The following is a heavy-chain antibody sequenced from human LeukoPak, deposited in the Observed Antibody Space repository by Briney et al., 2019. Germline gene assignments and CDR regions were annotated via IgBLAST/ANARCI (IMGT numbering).Heavy chain of an antibody. V-gene: IGHV3-11*01. D-gene: IGHD3-10*01. CDR3: ARVWGTMVRGVIITRRNDAFDI. CDR1: GFTFSDYY. Sequence: PGGSLRLSCAASGFTFSDYYMSWIRQAPGKGLEWVSYISSSGSTIYYADSVKGRFTISRDNAKNSLYLQMNSLRVEDTAVYYCARVWGTMVRGVIITRRNDAFDIWGQGTMVTVSS. CDR2: ISSSGSTI. J-gene: IGHJ3*02.